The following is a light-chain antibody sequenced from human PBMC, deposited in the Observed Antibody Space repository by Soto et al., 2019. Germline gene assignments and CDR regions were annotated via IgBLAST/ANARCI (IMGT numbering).Light chain of an antibody. CDR2: GAS. Sequence: EIVMTQSPATLSVSPGETATLSCRASQSVSNNVAWYRQKPGQGPRLLILGASTRSTGIPARLSGSGSGTEFTLSISSLQSEDFAVYYCKQYKEWPPFTFGQGTRLEIK. V-gene: IGKV3-15*01. J-gene: IGKJ5*01. CDR3: KQYKEWPPFT. CDR1: QSVSNN.